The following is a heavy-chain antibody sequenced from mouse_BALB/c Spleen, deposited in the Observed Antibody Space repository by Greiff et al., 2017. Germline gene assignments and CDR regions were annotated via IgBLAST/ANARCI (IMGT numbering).Heavy chain of an antibody. Sequence: EVKVIESGGGLVQPGGSLKLSCAASGFTFSSYGMSWVRQTPDKRLELVATINSNGGSTYYPDSVKGRFTISRDNAKNTLYLQMSSLKSEDTAMYYCARENGNYYDYWGQGTTLTVSS. CDR2: INSNGGST. D-gene: IGHD2-1*01. J-gene: IGHJ2*01. V-gene: IGHV5-6-3*01. CDR3: ARENGNYYDY. CDR1: GFTFSSYG.